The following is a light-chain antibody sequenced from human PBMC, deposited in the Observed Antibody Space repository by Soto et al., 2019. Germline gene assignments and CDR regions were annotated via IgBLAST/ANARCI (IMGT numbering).Light chain of an antibody. CDR3: VSFTTSRSYV. V-gene: IGLV2-14*03. J-gene: IGLJ1*01. CDR1: SSDVGAYIF. Sequence: QSVLTQPASVSGSPGQSITISCTGTSSDVGAYIFVSWYQQHPGKAPKLMIYDIINRPSGVANRFSGSKSGNTASLTISGLQADDEADYYCVSFTTSRSYVLGTGTKVNVL. CDR2: DII.